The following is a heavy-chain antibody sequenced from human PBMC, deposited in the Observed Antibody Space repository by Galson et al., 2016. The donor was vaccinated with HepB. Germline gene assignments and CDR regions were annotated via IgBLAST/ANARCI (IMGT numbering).Heavy chain of an antibody. CDR1: GGSISSGTHY. V-gene: IGHV4-31*03. D-gene: IGHD2/OR15-2a*01. J-gene: IGHJ3*01. Sequence: TLSLTCTVSGGSISSGTHYWTWVRQHPGKGLEWIGYISYSGSAFYNPSLKSRLTISLDTSKNLFSLKLTSVTAADTAVYFCARDHFSMKYAFDVWGQGKMVTVSS. CDR2: ISYSGSA. CDR3: ARDHFSMKYAFDV.